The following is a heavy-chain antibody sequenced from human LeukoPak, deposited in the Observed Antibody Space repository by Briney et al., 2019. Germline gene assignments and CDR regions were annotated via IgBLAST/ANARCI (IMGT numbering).Heavy chain of an antibody. CDR3: ARILLVGGSYDAFDI. CDR1: GFTFSSYS. Sequence: PGGSLRLSCAASGFTFSSYSMNWVRQAPGKGLEWVSYISSSSSTIYYADSVKGRFTISRDNAKNSLYLQMNSLRAEDTAVYYCARILLVGGSYDAFDIWGQGTMVTVSS. V-gene: IGHV3-48*01. J-gene: IGHJ3*02. D-gene: IGHD4-23*01. CDR2: ISSSSSTI.